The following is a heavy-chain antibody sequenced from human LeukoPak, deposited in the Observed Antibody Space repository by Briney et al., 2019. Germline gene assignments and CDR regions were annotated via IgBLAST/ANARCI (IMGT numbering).Heavy chain of an antibody. J-gene: IGHJ5*02. CDR3: VREGGSGWYSGWFDP. D-gene: IGHD6-19*01. V-gene: IGHV3-7*01. CDR2: IKKDGSEK. Sequence: GGSLRLSCAASGFIFSSYWMSWVRQAPGKGLEWVANIKKDGSEKKYVDSVKGRFTISRDNADNSLYLQMSSLRAEDTALYYCVREGGSGWYSGWFDPWGQGTLVTVSS. CDR1: GFIFSSYW.